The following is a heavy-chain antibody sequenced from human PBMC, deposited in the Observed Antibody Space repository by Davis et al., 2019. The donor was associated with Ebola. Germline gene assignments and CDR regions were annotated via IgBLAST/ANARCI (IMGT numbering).Heavy chain of an antibody. J-gene: IGHJ4*02. CDR1: GFSFGDYA. CDR2: ISWDGLST. V-gene: IGHV3-43D*03. Sequence: PGGSLRLSCAASGFSFGDYAMHWVRQAPGKGLEWVSLISWDGLSTAYADSVRDRFSISRDNSRNSLYLQMNGLTAEDTALYYCTAYDSTFRNYWGQGTLVTVSS. D-gene: IGHD3-22*01. CDR3: TAYDSTFRNY.